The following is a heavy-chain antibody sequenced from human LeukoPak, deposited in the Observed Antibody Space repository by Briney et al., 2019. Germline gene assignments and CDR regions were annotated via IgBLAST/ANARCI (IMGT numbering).Heavy chain of an antibody. J-gene: IGHJ5*02. D-gene: IGHD1-14*01. V-gene: IGHV4-61*01. CDR1: GGSVSSGSYY. CDR3: ARYNAGANWFDP. Sequence: SETLSLTCTVSGGSVSSGSYYWSWIRQPPGKGLEWIGYIYYSGSANYNPSLKSRVTISVDTSKNQFSLKLSSVTAADTAVYYCARYNAGANWFDPWGQGTLVTVSS. CDR2: IYYSGSA.